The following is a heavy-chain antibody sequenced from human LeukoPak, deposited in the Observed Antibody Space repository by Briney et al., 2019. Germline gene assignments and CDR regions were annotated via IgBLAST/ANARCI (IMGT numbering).Heavy chain of an antibody. CDR1: GYTFTSYG. CDR2: ISAYNRDT. Sequence: GASVKVSCKASGYTFTSYGISWVRRAPGQGLEWVGWISAYNRDTNYAQKVQGRVTLTTDTSTTTAYMELRSLRSDDTAVYYCARDTSGGPYFDYWGQGTLVTVAS. J-gene: IGHJ4*02. V-gene: IGHV1-18*01. CDR3: ARDTSGGPYFDY. D-gene: IGHD4-23*01.